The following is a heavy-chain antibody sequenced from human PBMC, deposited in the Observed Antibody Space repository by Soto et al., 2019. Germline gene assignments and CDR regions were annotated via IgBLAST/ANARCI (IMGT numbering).Heavy chain of an antibody. CDR1: GYTFTSYE. Sequence: GASVKVSCKSSGYTFTSYEINWVRQATGQGFEWMGWMNPNSGNTGYAQKFQGRVTMTRNTSISTAYMELSSLRSEDTAVYYCARAMGWQLVHPHDAFDIWGQGTMVTVSS. CDR3: ARAMGWQLVHPHDAFDI. V-gene: IGHV1-8*01. CDR2: MNPNSGNT. J-gene: IGHJ3*02. D-gene: IGHD6-6*01.